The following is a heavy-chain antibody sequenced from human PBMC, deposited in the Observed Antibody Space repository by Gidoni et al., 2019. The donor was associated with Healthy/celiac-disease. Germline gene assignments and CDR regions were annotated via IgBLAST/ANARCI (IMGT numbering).Heavy chain of an antibody. CDR2: IIPICGTA. CDR3: ARVNFGVVITPYYYGMDV. J-gene: IGHJ6*02. CDR1: RGTFRSYA. Sequence: QVQLVQSGAEVKKPGSSVKVSCKASRGTFRSYAISWVRQAPGQGLEWLGGIIPICGTANYAQKFQGRVKITADESTSTAYMELSSLRSEDTAVYYCARVNFGVVITPYYYGMDVWGQGTTVTVSS. V-gene: IGHV1-69*01. D-gene: IGHD3-3*01.